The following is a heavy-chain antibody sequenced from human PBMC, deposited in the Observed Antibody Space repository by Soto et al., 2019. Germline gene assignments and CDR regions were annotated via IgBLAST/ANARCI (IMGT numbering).Heavy chain of an antibody. Sequence: QVQLVQSGAEVKKPGASVKVSCKASGYTFTSYAMHWVRQAPGQRLEWMGWINAANGNTKYSQKFQGRVTITRDTSASTAYMELSSLRSEDTAVYYCASEYCSGGSCPIYYGMDVWGQGTTVTVSS. CDR1: GYTFTSYA. D-gene: IGHD2-15*01. J-gene: IGHJ6*02. V-gene: IGHV1-3*01. CDR3: ASEYCSGGSCPIYYGMDV. CDR2: INAANGNT.